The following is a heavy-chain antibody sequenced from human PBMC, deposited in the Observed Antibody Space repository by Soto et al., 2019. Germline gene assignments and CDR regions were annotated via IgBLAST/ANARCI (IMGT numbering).Heavy chain of an antibody. V-gene: IGHV4-39*01. CDR1: GGSISSSSYY. CDR2: IYYSGST. D-gene: IGHD2-21*01. J-gene: IGHJ4*02. Sequence: QLQLQESGPGLVKPSETLSLTCTVSGGSISSSSYYWGWIRQPPGKGLEWIGSIYYSGSTYYNPSLKSRVTISVDTSKEQFPRKLSPVTAADTAGDYCASSAGDGYNFFDYWGQGTLVTVSS. CDR3: ASSAGDGYNFFDY.